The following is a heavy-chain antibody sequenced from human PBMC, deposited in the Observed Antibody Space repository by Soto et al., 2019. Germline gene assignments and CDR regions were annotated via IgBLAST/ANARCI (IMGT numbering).Heavy chain of an antibody. Sequence: QVQLVQSGAEVKKPGSSVKVSCKASGGTFSSYAISWVRQAPGQGLEWMGGIIPIFGTANYAQKFQGRVTITADKSTSTAYMELSSLRSEYTAVYYCARGAGIAAAKNAYYYYYGMDVWGQGTTVTVSS. D-gene: IGHD6-13*01. V-gene: IGHV1-69*06. J-gene: IGHJ6*02. CDR3: ARGAGIAAAKNAYYYYYGMDV. CDR1: GGTFSSYA. CDR2: IIPIFGTA.